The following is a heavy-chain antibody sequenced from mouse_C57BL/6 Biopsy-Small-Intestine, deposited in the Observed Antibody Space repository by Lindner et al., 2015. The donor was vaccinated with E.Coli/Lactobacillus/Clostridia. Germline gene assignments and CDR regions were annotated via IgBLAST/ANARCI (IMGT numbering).Heavy chain of an antibody. CDR1: GGTFCSYA. CDR2: IIPIFGTA. V-gene: IGHV1-81*01. J-gene: IGHJ2*01. Sequence: SVKVSCKASGGTFCSYAISWVRQAPGQGLEWMGGIIPIFGTAKYAQKFQGRVTITADEFTRTAYMELSSLRSEDTAVYYCAGGWATSYFDYWGQGTLVTVSS. D-gene: IGHD1-1*02. CDR3: AGGWATSYFDY.